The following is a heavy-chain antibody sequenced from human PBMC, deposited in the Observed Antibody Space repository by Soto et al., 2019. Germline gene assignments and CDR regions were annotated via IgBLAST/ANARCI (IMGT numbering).Heavy chain of an antibody. CDR1: GFTFDDNA. J-gene: IGHJ3*02. D-gene: IGHD3-10*01. V-gene: IGHV3-9*01. CDR2: ISWNSGSI. CDR3: ANSGRRQADDAFDI. Sequence: GGSLRLSCAASGFTFDDNAMHWVRQAPGKGLEWVSGISWNSGSIGYADSVKGRFTISRDNAKNSLYLQMNSLRAEDTALYYCANSGRRQADDAFDIWGQGTMVTVSS.